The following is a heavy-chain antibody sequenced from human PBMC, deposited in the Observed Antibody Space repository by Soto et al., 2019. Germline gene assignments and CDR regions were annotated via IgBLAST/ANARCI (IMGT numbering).Heavy chain of an antibody. CDR1: GFISSRYG. J-gene: IGHJ3*01. CDR2: VSSSASIK. CDR3: ASLLARADAFHF. V-gene: IGHV3-48*03. Sequence: PGRALRLSCAASGFISSRYGKNLGRQAPGKGLEWVSYVSSSASIKSYADSVKGRFIVSRDNAKNSLYLQMNSLRAEDTAVYYCASLLARADAFHFWGQGTMGT.